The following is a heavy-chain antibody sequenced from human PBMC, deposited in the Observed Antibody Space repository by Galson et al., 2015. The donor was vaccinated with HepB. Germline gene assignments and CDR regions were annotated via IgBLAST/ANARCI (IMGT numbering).Heavy chain of an antibody. Sequence: SLRLSCAASGFTFSDHYMDWVRQAPGRRLEWVGRIRNKANSYTTEYAASVKGRFTFSRDNAQNSLFLQMNSLRAEDTAVYFCARDLSASTYGYDYWGRGTLVTVSS. D-gene: IGHD5-18*01. J-gene: IGHJ4*02. CDR1: GFTFSDHY. CDR2: IRNKANSYTT. V-gene: IGHV3-72*01. CDR3: ARDLSASTYGYDY.